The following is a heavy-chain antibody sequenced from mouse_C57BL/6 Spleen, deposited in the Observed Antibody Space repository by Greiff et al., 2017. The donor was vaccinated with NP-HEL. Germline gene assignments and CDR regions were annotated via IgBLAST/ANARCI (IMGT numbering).Heavy chain of an antibody. CDR2: IDPENGDT. V-gene: IGHV14-4*01. CDR1: GFNIKDDY. J-gene: IGHJ3*01. CDR3: TTITTVVDAY. Sequence: EVKLEESGAELVRPGASVKLSCTASGFNIKDDYMHWVKQRPEQGLEWIGWIDPENGDTEYASKFQGKATITADTSSNTAYLQLSSLTSEDTAVYYCTTITTVVDAYWGQGTLVTVSA. D-gene: IGHD1-1*01.